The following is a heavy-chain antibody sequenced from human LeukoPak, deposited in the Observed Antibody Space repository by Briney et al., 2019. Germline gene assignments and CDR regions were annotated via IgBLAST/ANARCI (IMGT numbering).Heavy chain of an antibody. V-gene: IGHV4-31*03. J-gene: IGHJ5*02. D-gene: IGHD1-26*01. CDR3: ARDSGNNWFDP. CDR2: IYYSGST. Sequence: SETLSLTCTVSGGSISSGGYYWSWIRQHPGKGLEWIGYIYYSGSTYYNPSLKSRVTISVDTSKNQSSPKLSSVTAADTAVYYCARDSGNNWFDPWGQGTLVTVSS. CDR1: GGSISSGGYY.